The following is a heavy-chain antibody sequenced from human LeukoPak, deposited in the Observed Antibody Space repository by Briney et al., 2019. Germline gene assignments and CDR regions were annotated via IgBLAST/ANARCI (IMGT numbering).Heavy chain of an antibody. D-gene: IGHD3-10*01. Sequence: SVKVSCKASGGTFSSYAISWVRQAPGQGLEWMGGIIPIFGTANYAQKFQGRVTITADESTSTAYMELSSLRSEDTAVYYCARVILGSGSYYKARSSGYYYGMDVWGQGTAVIVSS. V-gene: IGHV1-69*13. CDR1: GGTFSSYA. J-gene: IGHJ6*02. CDR3: ARVILGSGSYYKARSSGYYYGMDV. CDR2: IIPIFGTA.